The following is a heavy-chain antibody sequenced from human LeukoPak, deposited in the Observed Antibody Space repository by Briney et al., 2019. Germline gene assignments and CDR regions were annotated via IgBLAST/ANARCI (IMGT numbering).Heavy chain of an antibody. J-gene: IGHJ4*02. CDR1: GFTFSSYW. D-gene: IGHD6-19*01. V-gene: IGHV3-48*03. CDR3: AKGRRFGSGWTYYFDN. Sequence: GGSLRLSCAASGFTFSSYWMNWVRQAPGKGLEWVSYISSSGSTIYYADSVKGRFTISRDNAKNSLYLQMNSLRAEDTAVYYCAKGRRFGSGWTYYFDNWGQGTLVTVSS. CDR2: ISSSGSTI.